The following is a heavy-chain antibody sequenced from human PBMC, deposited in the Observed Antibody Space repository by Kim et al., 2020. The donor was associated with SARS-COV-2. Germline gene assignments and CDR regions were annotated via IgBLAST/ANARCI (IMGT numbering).Heavy chain of an antibody. J-gene: IGHJ6*02. D-gene: IGHD4-4*01. Sequence: LKSRGTISVDTSKNQFSLKLSSVTAADTAVYYCARGYSNYEGYYYYGMDVWGQGTTVTVSS. V-gene: IGHV4-39*01. CDR3: ARGYSNYEGYYYYGMDV.